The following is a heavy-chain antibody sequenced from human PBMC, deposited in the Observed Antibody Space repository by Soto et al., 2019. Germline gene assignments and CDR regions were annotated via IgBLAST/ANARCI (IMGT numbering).Heavy chain of an antibody. J-gene: IGHJ1*01. Sequence: EVQLLESGGGLVQPGGSLRLSCAASGFTFSSYAMSWVRQAPGEGLEWVSAISGSGGSTYYADSVKGRFTISRDNSKNTLYLKMNSLRAEDTAVYYCAKAKDSSSWYPVYFQHWGQGTLVTVSS. CDR1: GFTFSSYA. CDR2: ISGSGGST. D-gene: IGHD6-13*01. CDR3: AKAKDSSSWYPVYFQH. V-gene: IGHV3-23*01.